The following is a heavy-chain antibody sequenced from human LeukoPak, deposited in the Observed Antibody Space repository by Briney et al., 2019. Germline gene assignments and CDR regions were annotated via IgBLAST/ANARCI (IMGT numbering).Heavy chain of an antibody. Sequence: SETLSLTCSVSDGSINSYYWNWIRRPPGKGLEWIGYIYYNGNTNYSPSLKSRVTMSVDTSKNLFSLKVSSVTAADTAVYYCARGRSNYYGMDVWGQGTTVTASS. J-gene: IGHJ6*02. D-gene: IGHD1-26*01. CDR2: IYYNGNT. V-gene: IGHV4-59*01. CDR1: DGSINSYY. CDR3: ARGRSNYYGMDV.